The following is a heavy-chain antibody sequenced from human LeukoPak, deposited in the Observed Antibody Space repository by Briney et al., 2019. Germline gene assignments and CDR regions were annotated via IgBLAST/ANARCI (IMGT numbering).Heavy chain of an antibody. V-gene: IGHV4-34*01. CDR3: ARDIAAAGRYDYYYMDV. D-gene: IGHD6-13*01. J-gene: IGHJ6*03. Sequence: SETLSLTCAVYGGSFSGYYWSWIRQPPGKGLEWIGEINHSGSTNYNPSLKSRVTISVDTSKNQFSLKLSSVTAADTAVYYCARDIAAAGRYDYYYMDVWGKGTTVTVSS. CDR2: INHSGST. CDR1: GGSFSGYY.